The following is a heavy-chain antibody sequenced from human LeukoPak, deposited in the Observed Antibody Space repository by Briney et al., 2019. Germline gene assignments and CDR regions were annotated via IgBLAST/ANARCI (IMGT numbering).Heavy chain of an antibody. CDR3: ASLKYSSSSHFDY. J-gene: IGHJ4*02. D-gene: IGHD6-6*01. V-gene: IGHV4-38-2*02. CDR2: IYHSGST. Sequence: KPSETLSLTCTVSGYSISSGYYWGWIRQPPGKGLEWIGSIYHSGSTYYNPSLKSRVTISVDTSKNQFSLKLSSVTAADTAVYYCASLKYSSSSHFDYWGQGTLVTVSS. CDR1: GYSISSGYY.